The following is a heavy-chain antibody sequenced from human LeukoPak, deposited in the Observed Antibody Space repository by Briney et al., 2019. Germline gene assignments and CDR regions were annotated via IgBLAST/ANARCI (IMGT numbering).Heavy chain of an antibody. J-gene: IGHJ6*02. V-gene: IGHV3-7*01. D-gene: IGHD2-21*02. CDR3: ARKYCGGDCHYYYGMDV. CDR2: IKQDGSEK. CDR1: GFTFSSYW. Sequence: PGGSLRLSCAASGFTFSSYWMSWVRQAPGKGLEWVANIKQDGSEKYYVDSVKGRFTISRDNAKNSLYLQMNSLRAEDTAVYYCARKYCGGDCHYYYGMDVWGQGTTVTVPS.